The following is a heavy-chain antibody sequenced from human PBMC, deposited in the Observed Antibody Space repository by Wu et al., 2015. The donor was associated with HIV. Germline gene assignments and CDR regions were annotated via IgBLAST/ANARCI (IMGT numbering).Heavy chain of an antibody. V-gene: IGHV1-18*01. Sequence: QVQLVQSGAEVKKPGASVKVSCKASGYTFTSYGISWVRQAPGQGLEWMGWISAYNGNTNYAQKLQGRVTMTTDTSTSTAYMELSRLRSDDTAVYYCARVLMVRGVISHNWFDPWGQGTLVTVSS. CDR3: ARVLMVRGVISHNWFDP. J-gene: IGHJ5*02. CDR1: GYTFTSYG. CDR2: ISAYNGNT. D-gene: IGHD3-10*01.